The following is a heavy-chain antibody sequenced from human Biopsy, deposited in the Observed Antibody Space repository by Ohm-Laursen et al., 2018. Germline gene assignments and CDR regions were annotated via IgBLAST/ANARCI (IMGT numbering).Heavy chain of an antibody. CDR3: ARGTGKYYVYGAFDI. J-gene: IGHJ3*02. CDR2: IHTSGST. CDR1: VGSFSGYY. D-gene: IGHD3/OR15-3a*01. V-gene: IGHV4-59*10. Sequence: SDTLSLTCAVYVGSFSGYYWTWIRQSAGQGLEWIGRIHTSGSTNHNLSLKSRVTMSVDTSKNQFSLKLRSVTAADTAVYYCARGTGKYYVYGAFDIWGQGTMVTVSS.